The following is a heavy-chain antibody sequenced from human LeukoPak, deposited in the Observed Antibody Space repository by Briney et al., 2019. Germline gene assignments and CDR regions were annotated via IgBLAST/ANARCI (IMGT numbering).Heavy chain of an antibody. Sequence: PGGSLRLSCEASGFTFSSYWMFWVRQAPGEGLLWVSRINTDGSNTAYADSVKGRFTISRDNAKNTLYLQMSTLRAEDTAVYYCARGLVVSGYVSAVDIWGQGTMVTVSS. D-gene: IGHD2-2*01. CDR1: GFTFSSYW. CDR2: INTDGSNT. J-gene: IGHJ3*02. CDR3: ARGLVVSGYVSAVDI. V-gene: IGHV3-74*01.